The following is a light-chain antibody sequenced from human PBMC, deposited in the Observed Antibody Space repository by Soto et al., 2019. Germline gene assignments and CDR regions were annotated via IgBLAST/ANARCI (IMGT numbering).Light chain of an antibody. CDR2: RNN. CDR1: SSNIGSNY. CDR3: AAWDDSLSGRV. Sequence: QSVLTQPPSASGTPGQWVTISCSGSSSNIGSNYVYWYQQLPGTAPKLLIYRNNQRPSGVPDRFSGSKSGTSASLAISGLRSEDEADYYCAAWDDSLSGRVFGGGTKVPS. J-gene: IGLJ3*02. V-gene: IGLV1-47*01.